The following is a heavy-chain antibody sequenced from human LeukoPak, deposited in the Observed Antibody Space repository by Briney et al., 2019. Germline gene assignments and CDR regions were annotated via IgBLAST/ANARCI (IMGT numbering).Heavy chain of an antibody. CDR1: AFTFSSYA. V-gene: IGHV3-74*01. D-gene: IGHD3-22*01. CDR3: ARDLGQYYDTSDNWFDP. CDR2: INSDGINT. Sequence: GGSLRLSCAASAFTFSSYAMSWVRQAPGKGLVWVSRINSDGINTSYADSVKGRFTISRDNAKNTLNLQMNSLRAEDTAVYYCARDLGQYYDTSDNWFDPWGQGTLVTVSS. J-gene: IGHJ5*02.